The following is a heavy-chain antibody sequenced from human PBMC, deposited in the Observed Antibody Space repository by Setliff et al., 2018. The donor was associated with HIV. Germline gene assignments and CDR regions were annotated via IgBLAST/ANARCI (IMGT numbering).Heavy chain of an antibody. J-gene: IGHJ4*02. CDR3: ASIELAAMVPVYY. Sequence: GGSLRLSCAASGFTFSDCSMNWVRQAPGKGLEWISYITSTGSTIFYADSVKGRFTISRDNDKNSVHLQMTSLRAEDTAVYYCASIELAAMVPVYYWGQGTLVTVSS. CDR1: GFTFSDCS. V-gene: IGHV3-48*01. D-gene: IGHD5-18*01. CDR2: ITSTGSTI.